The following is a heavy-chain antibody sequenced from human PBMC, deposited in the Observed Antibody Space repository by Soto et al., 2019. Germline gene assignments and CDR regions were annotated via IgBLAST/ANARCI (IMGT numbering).Heavy chain of an antibody. V-gene: IGHV1-3*05. J-gene: IGHJ4*02. Sequence: QVQLVQSGAEEKKPGASVKVSCKASGYTFTSYAMHWVRQAPGQRLEWMGWINAGNGNTKYSQKFQGRVTITRDTSASTADMKLSSLRSEDTAVYCCARSIVVVTALDYWGQGTLVTVSS. CDR2: INAGNGNT. D-gene: IGHD2-21*02. CDR1: GYTFTSYA. CDR3: ARSIVVVTALDY.